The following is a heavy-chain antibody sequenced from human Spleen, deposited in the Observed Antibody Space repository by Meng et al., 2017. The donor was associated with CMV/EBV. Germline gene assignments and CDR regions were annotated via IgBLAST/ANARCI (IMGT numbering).Heavy chain of an antibody. Sequence: GGSLRLSCKGSGYSFTNYWIGWVRQMPGKGLEWMGIIYPGDSDTRYSPSFQGQVTISADKSISTAYLQWSSLKASDTAMYYCATSYDFWSGPHYYYGMDVWGQGTTVTVSS. CDR3: ATSYDFWSGPHYYYGMDV. V-gene: IGHV5-51*01. CDR2: IYPGDSDT. D-gene: IGHD3-3*01. CDR1: GYSFTNYW. J-gene: IGHJ6*02.